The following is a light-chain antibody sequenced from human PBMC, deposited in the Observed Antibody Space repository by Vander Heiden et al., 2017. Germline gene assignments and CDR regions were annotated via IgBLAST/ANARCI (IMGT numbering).Light chain of an antibody. CDR1: QSVLYSSSNKNY. V-gene: IGKV4-1*01. Sequence: DIVMTQSPDSLAVSLGERATINCKSSQSVLYSSSNKNYLAWYQQKPGQPPKLLIYWASTRESGVPDRFSGSGSETDFTLTINNLQAEDVAVYYCQRYYSTPRTFGGGTKVEI. J-gene: IGKJ4*01. CDR3: QRYYSTPRT. CDR2: WAS.